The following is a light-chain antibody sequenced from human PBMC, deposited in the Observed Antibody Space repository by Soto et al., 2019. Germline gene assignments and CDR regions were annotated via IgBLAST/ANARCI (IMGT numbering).Light chain of an antibody. J-gene: IGKJ2*01. CDR3: QQGSSAPFT. V-gene: IGKV1-39*01. Sequence: DIQVTQSPSSLSESVGDRVTISCGTSQSINTYLNWYQQQPGKAPKLLIFAASTLHSGVPSRFSGSGSGTDFTLTITSLQPEDFATYYCQQGSSAPFTFGPGTQLEV. CDR2: AAS. CDR1: QSINTY.